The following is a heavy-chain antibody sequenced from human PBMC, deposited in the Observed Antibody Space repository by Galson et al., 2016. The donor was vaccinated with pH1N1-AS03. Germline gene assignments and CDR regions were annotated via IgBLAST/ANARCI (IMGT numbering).Heavy chain of an antibody. CDR2: IYYSGST. J-gene: IGHJ5*02. Sequence: ETLSLTCTVSGGSISSYYWSWIRQPPGKGLEWIGYIYYSGSTNYNPSLKSRVTISVDTSKNQFSLRLSSVTAADTALYYCARSPRTIAVAGTFPSRFDPWGQGMLVTVSS. CDR1: GGSISSYY. V-gene: IGHV4-59*08. CDR3: ARSPRTIAVAGTFPSRFDP. D-gene: IGHD6-19*01.